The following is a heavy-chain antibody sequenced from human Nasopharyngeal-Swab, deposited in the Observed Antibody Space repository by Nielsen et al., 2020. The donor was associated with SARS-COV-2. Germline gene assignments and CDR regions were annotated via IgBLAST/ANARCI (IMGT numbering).Heavy chain of an antibody. D-gene: IGHD6-19*01. CDR1: GGSISSSSYY. J-gene: IGHJ4*02. Sequence: SETLSLTCTVSGGSISSSSYYWGWMRQPPGKGLEWNGSIYYSGNNYYNPSLKSRVTISVDTSKNQFSLKLSSVTAADTAVYYCARDRGIAVPSTDDYFDSWGQGILVTVSS. CDR2: IYYSGNN. V-gene: IGHV4-39*07. CDR3: ARDRGIAVPSTDDYFDS.